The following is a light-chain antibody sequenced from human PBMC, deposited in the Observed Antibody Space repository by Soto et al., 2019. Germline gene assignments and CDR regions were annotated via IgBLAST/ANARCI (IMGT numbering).Light chain of an antibody. Sequence: EIVLTQSPGALSLSPGESATLSCRASQSVSDTHAAWYQQRPGQAPRLLIYGASSRATGIPDRFSGSGSGTDFTLTISRLEPEDFAVYYCQQRYTLITFGGGTKVDIK. J-gene: IGKJ4*01. CDR2: GAS. CDR1: QSVSDTH. CDR3: QQRYTLIT. V-gene: IGKV3-20*01.